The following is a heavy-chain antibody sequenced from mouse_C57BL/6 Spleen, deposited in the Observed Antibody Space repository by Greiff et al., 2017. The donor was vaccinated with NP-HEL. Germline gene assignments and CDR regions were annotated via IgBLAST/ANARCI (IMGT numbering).Heavy chain of an antibody. CDR1: GYTFTDYY. D-gene: IGHD2-2*01. CDR2: INPYNGGT. V-gene: IGHV1-19*01. CDR3: ARRKTMVTSGDY. J-gene: IGHJ2*01. Sequence: VQLQQSGPVLVKPGASVKMSCKASGYTFTDYYMNWVKQSHGKSLEWIGVINPYNGGTSYNQKFKGKATLTVDKSSSTAYMELNSLTSEDSAVYYCARRKTMVTSGDYWGQGTTLTVSS.